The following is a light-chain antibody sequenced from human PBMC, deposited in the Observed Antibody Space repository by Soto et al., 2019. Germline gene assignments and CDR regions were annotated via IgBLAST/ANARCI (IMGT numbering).Light chain of an antibody. V-gene: IGKV1-27*01. Sequence: DIRVTQSPSSLSASVGDTVSITCRASPGIAVFLAWYQHKPGTVPKLLIYSASTLQSGVPSRFSGSGSGTDFTLTISALEPEDAATYYCQKYNIAPSTFGQGTRLEIK. CDR2: SAS. J-gene: IGKJ2*01. CDR3: QKYNIAPST. CDR1: PGIAVF.